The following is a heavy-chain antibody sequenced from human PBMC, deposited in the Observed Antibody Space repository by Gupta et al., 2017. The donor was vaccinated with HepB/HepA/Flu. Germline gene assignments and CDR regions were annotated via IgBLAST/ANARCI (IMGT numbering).Heavy chain of an antibody. CDR3: TTGWRYGELRELDY. CDR2: IKSKTDGGTT. V-gene: IGHV3-15*01. D-gene: IGHD1-7*01. Sequence: EVQLVESGGGLVKPGGSLRLSCAASGFTFSNAWMSWVRQAPGKGLEWVGRIKSKTDGGTTDYAAPVKGRFTISRDDSKNTLYLQMNSLKTEDTAVYYCTTGWRYGELRELDYWGQGTLVTVSS. J-gene: IGHJ4*02. CDR1: GFTFSNAW.